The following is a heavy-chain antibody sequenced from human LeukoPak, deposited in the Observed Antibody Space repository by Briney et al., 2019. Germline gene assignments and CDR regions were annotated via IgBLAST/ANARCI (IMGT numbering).Heavy chain of an antibody. V-gene: IGHV4-59*08. D-gene: IGHD1-26*01. CDR3: ARLGFSNSGSYLAPSGY. CDR2: IYYSGGT. Sequence: SETLSLTCTVSGGSISSYYWSWIRQPPGKGLEWIGYIYYSGGTNYNPSLKSRVTISVDTSKNQFSLKLSSVTAADTAVYYCARLGFSNSGSYLAPSGYWGQGTLVTVSS. CDR1: GGSISSYY. J-gene: IGHJ4*02.